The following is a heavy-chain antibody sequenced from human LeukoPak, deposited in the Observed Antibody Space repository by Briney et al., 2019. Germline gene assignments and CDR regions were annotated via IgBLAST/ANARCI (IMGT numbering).Heavy chain of an antibody. CDR1: GGSISSGGYY. V-gene: IGHV4-31*03. Sequence: SQTLSLTCTVSGGSISSGGYYWSWIRQHPGKGLEWIGYIYYSGSAYYNPSLKSRVTISVDTSENQFSLKLSSVTPEDTAVYYCARIVGGDIDYWGQGTLVTVSS. CDR2: IYYSGSA. D-gene: IGHD5-12*01. CDR3: ARIVGGDIDY. J-gene: IGHJ4*02.